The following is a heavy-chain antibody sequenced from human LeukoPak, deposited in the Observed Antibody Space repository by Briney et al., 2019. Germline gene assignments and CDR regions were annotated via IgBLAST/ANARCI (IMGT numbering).Heavy chain of an antibody. CDR1: GGSISSSSYY. D-gene: IGHD2-8*01. CDR3: ARDRYALAYFDY. V-gene: IGHV4-39*07. Sequence: SETLFLTCTVSGGSISSSSYYWGWIRQPPGKGLEWIGSIYYSGSTYYNPSLKSRVTISVDTSKNQFSLKLSSVTAADTAVYYCARDRYALAYFDYWGQGTLVTVSS. J-gene: IGHJ4*02. CDR2: IYYSGST.